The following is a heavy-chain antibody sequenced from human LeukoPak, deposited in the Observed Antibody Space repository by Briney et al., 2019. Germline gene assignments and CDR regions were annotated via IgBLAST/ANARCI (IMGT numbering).Heavy chain of an antibody. Sequence: PEGSLRLSCPASESTSSNNYISWIRQPQGKGLGWVSYISSSGSTIYYADSVKGRFTISRDNAKNSLYLQMNSLRAEDTAVYYCARDQGSSSVFDYWGQGTLVTVSS. J-gene: IGHJ4*02. D-gene: IGHD6-6*01. CDR3: ARDQGSSSVFDY. V-gene: IGHV3-11*01. CDR1: ESTSSNNY. CDR2: ISSSGSTI.